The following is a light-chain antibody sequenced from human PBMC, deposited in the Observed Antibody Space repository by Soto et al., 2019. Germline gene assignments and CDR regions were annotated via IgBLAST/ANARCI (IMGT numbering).Light chain of an antibody. CDR1: SSNIGAGYD. Sequence: QPVLTQPPSVSGAPGQRVTISCTGSSSNIGAGYDVHWYQQLPGTAPKLLIYCNSNRPSGVTDRFSGSKSGTSASLAITGLRAEDEADYYCQSYDSSLSGWVFGGGTKLTVL. J-gene: IGLJ3*02. CDR3: QSYDSSLSGWV. CDR2: CNS. V-gene: IGLV1-40*01.